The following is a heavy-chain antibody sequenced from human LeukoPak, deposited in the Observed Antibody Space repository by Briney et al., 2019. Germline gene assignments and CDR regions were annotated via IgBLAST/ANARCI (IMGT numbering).Heavy chain of an antibody. Sequence: SDPVPLLRTVSGFPISIRYYWDWLGHRPGKGLEWSGEINHSGSTNYYPSLKSRVTISVDTSKNQFPLKLSSVTAADTAVYYCARAYYSNTWSDDYYYMDVWGKGTTVTVSS. D-gene: IGHD6-13*01. CDR2: INHSGST. CDR1: GFPISIRYY. CDR3: ARAYYSNTWSDDYYYMDV. V-gene: IGHV4-38-2*02. J-gene: IGHJ6*03.